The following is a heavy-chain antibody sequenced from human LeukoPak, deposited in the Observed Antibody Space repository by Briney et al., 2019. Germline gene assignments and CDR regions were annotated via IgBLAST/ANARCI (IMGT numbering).Heavy chain of an antibody. J-gene: IGHJ3*02. CDR2: IYYSGST. CDR1: GGSISGYY. Sequence: SETLSLTCTVSGGSISGYYWSWIRQPPGKGLEWIGNIYYSGSTNYNPSLKGRVTISVDTSKNQFSLKMSSVTAADTAVYYCARDALPYYDSSGYYKTHDAFDIWGQGTTVTVSS. D-gene: IGHD3-22*01. V-gene: IGHV4-59*01. CDR3: ARDALPYYDSSGYYKTHDAFDI.